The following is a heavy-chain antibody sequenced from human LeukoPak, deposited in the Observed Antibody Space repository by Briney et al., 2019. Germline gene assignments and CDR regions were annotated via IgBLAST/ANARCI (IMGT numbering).Heavy chain of an antibody. J-gene: IGHJ4*02. Sequence: GASVKVSCKVSGYSLTKLCMHWVRQAPGQGLEWMGWINPNSGGTNYAQKFQGRVTMTRDTSISTAYMELSRLRSDDTAVYYCARVARSGGDYFDYWGQGTLVTVSS. CDR3: ARVARSGGDYFDY. D-gene: IGHD3-10*01. CDR2: INPNSGGT. CDR1: GYSLTKLC. V-gene: IGHV1-2*02.